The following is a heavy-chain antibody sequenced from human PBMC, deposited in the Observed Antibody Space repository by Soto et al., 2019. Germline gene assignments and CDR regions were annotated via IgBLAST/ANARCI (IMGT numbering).Heavy chain of an antibody. Sequence: QVQLVQSGAEVKKPGSSVKVSCKASGGTFSSYAISWVRQAPGQGVEWMGGIIPIFGTANYAQKFHGRLTITADKSTSTAYKELSSLRSEDTAVYYCAGGEFDIVVVPAAPRPYYYYGMDVWGQGTTVTASS. CDR3: AGGEFDIVVVPAAPRPYYYYGMDV. D-gene: IGHD2-2*01. V-gene: IGHV1-69*06. CDR2: IIPIFGTA. CDR1: GGTFSSYA. J-gene: IGHJ6*02.